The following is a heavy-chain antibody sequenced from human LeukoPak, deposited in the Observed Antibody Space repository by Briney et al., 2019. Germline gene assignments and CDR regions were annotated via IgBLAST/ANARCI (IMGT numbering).Heavy chain of an antibody. D-gene: IGHD6-13*01. CDR2: IYYSGST. CDR1: GGSISSSSYY. CDR3: ARDFWYSSSWTTIRYFDY. Sequence: SGTLSLTCTVSGGSISSSSYYWGWIRQPPGKGLEWIGSIYYSGSTYYNPSLKSRVTISVDTSKNQFSLKLSSVTAADTAVYYCARDFWYSSSWTTIRYFDYWGQGTLVTVSS. V-gene: IGHV4-39*07. J-gene: IGHJ4*02.